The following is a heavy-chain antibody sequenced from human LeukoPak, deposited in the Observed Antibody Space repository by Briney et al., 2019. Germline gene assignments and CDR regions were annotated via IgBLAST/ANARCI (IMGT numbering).Heavy chain of an antibody. D-gene: IGHD5-12*01. CDR1: GGSISSYY. CDR3: ARGHRGYSGYGRLGYSSGWQRVNWFDP. CDR2: IYYSGST. J-gene: IGHJ5*02. V-gene: IGHV4-59*01. Sequence: PSETLSLTCTVSGGSISSYYWSWIRQPPGKGLEWIGYIYYSGSTNYNPSLKSRVTISVDTSKNQFSLKLSSVTAADTAVYYCARGHRGYSGYGRLGYSSGWQRVNWFDPWGQGTLVTVSS.